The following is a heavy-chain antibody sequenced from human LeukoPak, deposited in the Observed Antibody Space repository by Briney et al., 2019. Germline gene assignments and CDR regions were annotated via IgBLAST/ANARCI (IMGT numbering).Heavy chain of an antibody. CDR1: GGSFSGYY. D-gene: IGHD5-24*01. CDR2: VYFTGRT. CDR3: ARTGDGSNFYNYYYMDV. J-gene: IGHJ6*03. Sequence: PSETLSLTCAVYGGSFSGYYWSWIRKTPGKGLEWIGYVYFTGRTHYNPSLKSRATISVDMLNKEFSLTLTSVTAADTAVYFCARTGDGSNFYNYYYMDVWGKGTTVIVSS. V-gene: IGHV4-34*11.